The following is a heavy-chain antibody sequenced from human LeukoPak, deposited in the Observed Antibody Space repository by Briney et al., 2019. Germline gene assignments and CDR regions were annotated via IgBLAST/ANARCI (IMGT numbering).Heavy chain of an antibody. CDR3: VKDFGRVRGTPDS. Sequence: GGSLRLSCSASGFAFSIYTMYWVRQAPGKGPEYVSTISGSGNGGSIYYADSVKGRFTISRDDSKSTLYLQMNGLRSEDTAVYYCVKDFGRVRGTPDSWGQGTLVTVSS. CDR1: GFAFSIYT. V-gene: IGHV3-64D*06. J-gene: IGHJ4*02. D-gene: IGHD3-10*01. CDR2: ISGSGNGGSI.